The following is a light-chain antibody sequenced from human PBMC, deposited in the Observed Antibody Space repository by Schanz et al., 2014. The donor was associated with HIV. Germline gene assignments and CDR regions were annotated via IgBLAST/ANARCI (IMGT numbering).Light chain of an antibody. V-gene: IGKV3-15*01. CDR3: QQYRDPIMT. Sequence: EIVLTQSPATLSLSPGERATLSCRASQSVSSYLAWYQQKPGQAPRLLIYGAFTRATGIPVRFSGRGSGTEFTLTISSLQSEDVAVYYCQQYRDPIMTFGQGTKVEIK. CDR1: QSVSSY. J-gene: IGKJ1*01. CDR2: GAF.